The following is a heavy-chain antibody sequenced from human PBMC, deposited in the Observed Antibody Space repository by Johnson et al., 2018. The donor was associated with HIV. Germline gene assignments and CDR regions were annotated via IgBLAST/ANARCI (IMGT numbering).Heavy chain of an antibody. D-gene: IGHD6-6*01. Sequence: QVQLVESGGGVVQPGRSLRLSCAASGFTFSSYGMHWVRQAPGKGLEWVAFIWYDGSNKYYADSVKGRLTISREHSKNTLYLQMNSLRAEDTAVYYCARCDSSSPLRAFDIWGQGTMVTVSS. J-gene: IGHJ3*02. CDR1: GFTFSSYG. CDR3: ARCDSSSPLRAFDI. CDR2: IWYDGSNK. V-gene: IGHV3-33*08.